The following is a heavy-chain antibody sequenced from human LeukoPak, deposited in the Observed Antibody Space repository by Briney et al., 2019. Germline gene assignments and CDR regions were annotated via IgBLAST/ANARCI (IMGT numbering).Heavy chain of an antibody. V-gene: IGHV3-53*01. J-gene: IGHJ4*02. Sequence: GGSLRLSCAASGFTVSSNYMSWVRQAPGKGLEWVSVIYSGGSTYYADSVKGRFTISRDNSKNTLYLQMNSLRAEDTAVYYCARSLFGVVSSYFDYWGQGTLVTASS. CDR2: IYSGGST. D-gene: IGHD3-3*01. CDR3: ARSLFGVVSSYFDY. CDR1: GFTVSSNY.